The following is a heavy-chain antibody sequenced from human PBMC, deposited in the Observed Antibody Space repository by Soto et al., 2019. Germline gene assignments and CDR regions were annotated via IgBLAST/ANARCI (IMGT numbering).Heavy chain of an antibody. CDR2: IKSKTDGGTT. CDR3: TTEPFGELLLELNDY. Sequence: GGSLRLSCAASGFTFSNAWMSWVRQAPGKGLEWVGRIKSKTDGGTTDYAAPVKGRFTISRDDSKNTLYLQMNSLKTEDTAVYYCTTEPFGELLLELNDYWGQGTLVTVSS. CDR1: GFTFSNAW. V-gene: IGHV3-15*01. D-gene: IGHD3-10*01. J-gene: IGHJ4*02.